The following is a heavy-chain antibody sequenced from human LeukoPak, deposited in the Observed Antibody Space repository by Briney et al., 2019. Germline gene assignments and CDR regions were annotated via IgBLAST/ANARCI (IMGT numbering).Heavy chain of an antibody. D-gene: IGHD3-10*01. CDR3: ARTLENGSADC. J-gene: IGHJ4*02. CDR2: IYYSGST. V-gene: IGHV4-59*01. CDR1: GGSISSYY. Sequence: SVTLSFTCTVSGGSISSYYWSWIRQPPGKGLEWIGYIYYSGSTNYNPSLKSRVTISVDTSKNQFSLKLSSVTAADTAIYYCARTLENGSADCWGQGTLVTVSS.